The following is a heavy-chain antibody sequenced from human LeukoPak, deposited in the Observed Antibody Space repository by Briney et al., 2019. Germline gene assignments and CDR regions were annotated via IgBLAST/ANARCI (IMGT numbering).Heavy chain of an antibody. CDR2: ISSSSSTI. D-gene: IGHD6-13*01. Sequence: GGSLRLSCAASGFTFSSYSMNWVRQAPGKGLEWVSYISSSSSTIYYADSVKGRFTISRDNAKNSLYLQMNSLRAEDTAVYYCARPNIAAAGFVYYYGMDVWGQGTTVTVSS. V-gene: IGHV3-48*01. J-gene: IGHJ6*02. CDR1: GFTFSSYS. CDR3: ARPNIAAAGFVYYYGMDV.